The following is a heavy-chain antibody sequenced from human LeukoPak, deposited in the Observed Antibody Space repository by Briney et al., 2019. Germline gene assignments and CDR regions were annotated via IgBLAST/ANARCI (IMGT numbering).Heavy chain of an antibody. CDR1: GGSFSGYY. CDR2: INHSGST. CDR3: ARIFRRHGGNSLDY. V-gene: IGHV4-34*01. Sequence: PSETLSLTCAVYGGSFSGYYWSWIRQPPGKGLEWIGEINHSGSTNYNPSLKSRVTISVDTSENQFSLKLSSVTAADTAVYYCARIFRRHGGNSLDYWGQGTLVTVSS. D-gene: IGHD4-23*01. J-gene: IGHJ4*02.